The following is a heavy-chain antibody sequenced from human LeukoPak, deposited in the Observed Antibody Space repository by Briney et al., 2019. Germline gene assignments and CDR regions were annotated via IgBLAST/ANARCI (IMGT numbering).Heavy chain of an antibody. CDR2: INHSGST. CDR3: ARVSVVQAGSSFDY. CDR1: GGSFSGYY. V-gene: IGHV4-34*01. Sequence: SETLSLTCAVYGGSFSGYYWSWIRQPPGKGLEWIGEINHSGSTNYNPSLKSRVTISVDTSKNQFSLKLSSVTAADTAVYYCARVSVVQAGSSFDYWGQGTLVTVSS. J-gene: IGHJ4*02. D-gene: IGHD6-19*01.